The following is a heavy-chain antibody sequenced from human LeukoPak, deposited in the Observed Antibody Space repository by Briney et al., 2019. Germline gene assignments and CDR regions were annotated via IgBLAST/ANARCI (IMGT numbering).Heavy chain of an antibody. V-gene: IGHV3-30*02. Sequence: GGSLRLSCAASGFTFSSSGMHWVRQAPGKGLEWVAFIRYDGSNKYYADSVKARFIVSRDDSKNTLYLQMNSLRPEDTAVYSCAKDPSSGRYLDNWGQGTLVIVSS. CDR2: IRYDGSNK. CDR3: AKDPSSGRYLDN. CDR1: GFTFSSSG. D-gene: IGHD3-22*01. J-gene: IGHJ4*02.